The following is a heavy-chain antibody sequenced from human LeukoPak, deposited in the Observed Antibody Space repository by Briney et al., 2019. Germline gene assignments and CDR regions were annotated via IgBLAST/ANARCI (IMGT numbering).Heavy chain of an antibody. CDR2: LSGSGGSS. CDR1: GFTFSSYA. V-gene: IGHV3-23*01. CDR3: AKLRGTVATMGYAADY. J-gene: IGHJ4*02. Sequence: GGSLRLSRAASGFTFSSYAMTWVRQAPGKGLEWVSALSGSGGSSYYADSVKGRFTISRGNSNSTLFLQMNSLRAEDTALYYCAKLRGTVATMGYAADYWGQGTLVTASS. D-gene: IGHD5-12*01.